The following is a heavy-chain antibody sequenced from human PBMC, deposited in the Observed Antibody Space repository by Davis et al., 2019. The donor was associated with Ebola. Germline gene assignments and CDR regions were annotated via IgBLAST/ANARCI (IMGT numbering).Heavy chain of an antibody. J-gene: IGHJ4*02. D-gene: IGHD2-21*01. V-gene: IGHV1-8*01. CDR3: ARGRGHYEYSGGDY. Sequence: AASVKVSCKASGYTFTSFDINWVRQATGQGLEWMGWMNPHSGNTGYAQKFQGRVTMTRNTSISTVYMELSSLRSEDTAVYYCARGRGHYEYSGGDYWGQGTLVTVSS. CDR1: GYTFTSFD. CDR2: MNPHSGNT.